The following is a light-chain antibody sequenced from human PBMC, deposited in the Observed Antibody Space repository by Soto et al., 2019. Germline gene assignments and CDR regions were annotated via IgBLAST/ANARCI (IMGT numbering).Light chain of an antibody. CDR2: AAP. V-gene: IGKV1-17*01. CDR3: QQLKSYPLT. Sequence: IQMTQSPSSLSASVGDRVTITCRASQGIRNDLGWYQQKPGKAPKRLIYAAPTLQSGAPSRFSVSGSGTEGAITISRLKTEDSATYYCQQLKSYPLTFGGGTKVDIK. J-gene: IGKJ4*01. CDR1: QGIRND.